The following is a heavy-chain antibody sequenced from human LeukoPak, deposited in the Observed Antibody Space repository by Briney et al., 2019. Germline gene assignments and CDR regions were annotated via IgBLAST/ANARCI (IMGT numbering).Heavy chain of an antibody. CDR3: AHLGGMVIQN. J-gene: IGHJ1*01. CDR1: GFIFSDYW. D-gene: IGHD3-16*01. V-gene: IGHV3-7*01. Sequence: GGSLRLSCAASGFIFSDYWMTWVRLAPGKGLEWVANIKRDGSEKYYVDSVKGRSTISRDNAKNSLYLQMNSLRADDTAVYYCAHLGGMVIQNWGQGTLVTVSS. CDR2: IKRDGSEK.